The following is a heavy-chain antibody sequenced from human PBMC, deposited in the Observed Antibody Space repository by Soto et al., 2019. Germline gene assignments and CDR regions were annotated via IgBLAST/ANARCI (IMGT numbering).Heavy chain of an antibody. D-gene: IGHD2-2*02. CDR1: GGSISSYY. CDR3: ARTPGYCSSTSCYKAYYYYYYMDV. Sequence: SETLSLTCTVSGGSISSYYWSWIRQPPGKGLEWIGYIYYSGSTNYNPSLKSRVTISVDTSKNQFSLKLSSVTAADTAVYYCARTPGYCSSTSCYKAYYYYYYMDVWGKGTTVTVSS. J-gene: IGHJ6*03. CDR2: IYYSGST. V-gene: IGHV4-59*01.